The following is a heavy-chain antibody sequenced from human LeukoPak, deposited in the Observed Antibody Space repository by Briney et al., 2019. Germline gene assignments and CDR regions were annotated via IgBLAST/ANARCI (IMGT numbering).Heavy chain of an antibody. CDR3: ARLGIDYDILTGYIPDAFDI. CDR1: GGSISSVDYY. D-gene: IGHD3-9*01. CDR2: IYYSGST. Sequence: SETLSLTCTVSGGSISSVDYYWSWIRQPPGKGLEWIGYIYYSGSTYYDPSLKSRVMISVDASKNQFSLKLSSVTAADTAVYYCARLGIDYDILTGYIPDAFDIWGQGTMVTVSS. J-gene: IGHJ3*02. V-gene: IGHV4-30-4*01.